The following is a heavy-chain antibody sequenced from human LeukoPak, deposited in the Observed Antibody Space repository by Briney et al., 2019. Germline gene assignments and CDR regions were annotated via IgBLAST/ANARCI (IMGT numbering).Heavy chain of an antibody. J-gene: IGHJ4*02. CDR3: ARDSSETAEGDY. D-gene: IGHD2-21*02. V-gene: IGHV4-38-2*02. CDR2: IYHSGST. CDR1: GGSIGSSY. Sequence: SETLSLTCTVSGGSIGSSYWSWIRQPPGKGLEWIGSIYHSGSTYYNPSLKSRVTISVDTSKNQFSLKLSSVTAADTAVYYCARDSSETAEGDYWGQGTLVTVSS.